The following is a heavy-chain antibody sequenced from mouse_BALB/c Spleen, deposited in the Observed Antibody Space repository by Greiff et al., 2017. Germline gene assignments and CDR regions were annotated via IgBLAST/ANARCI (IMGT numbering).Heavy chain of an antibody. CDR3: ATWGFAY. J-gene: IGHJ3*01. Sequence: EVKLVESGPELVKPGASVKMSCKASGYTFTSYVMHWVKQKPGQGLEWIGYINPYNDGTKYNEKFKGKATLTSDKSSSTAYMELSSLTSEDSAVYYCATWGFAYWGQGTLVTVSA. CDR2: INPYNDGT. V-gene: IGHV1-14*01. CDR1: GYTFTSYV.